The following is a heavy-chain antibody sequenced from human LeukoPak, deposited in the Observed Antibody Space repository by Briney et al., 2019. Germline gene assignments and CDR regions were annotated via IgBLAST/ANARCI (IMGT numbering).Heavy chain of an antibody. V-gene: IGHV4-59*01. CDR1: GGSITHYY. Sequence: PSETLSLTCTVSGGSITHYYWTWIRQPPGKGLEWIGNIYYKGNTNYNPSLKSRVTMSVDTSTNHLSLKVRSVTAADTAVYFCARGLQTGRNDAFDPWGQGTLVTVS. J-gene: IGHJ5*02. CDR3: ARGLQTGRNDAFDP. D-gene: IGHD1-1*01. CDR2: IYYKGNT.